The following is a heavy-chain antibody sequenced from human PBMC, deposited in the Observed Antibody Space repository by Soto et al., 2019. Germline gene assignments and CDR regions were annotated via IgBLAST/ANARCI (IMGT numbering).Heavy chain of an antibody. D-gene: IGHD5-18*01. CDR2: IHYSGST. J-gene: IGHJ4*02. CDR1: GGSISSGDYY. V-gene: IGHV4-30-4*01. Sequence: PSETLSLTCTVSGGSISSGDYYWSWIRQPPGKGLEWIGYIHYSGSTHYNPSLKSRVTLSVDTSKNQFSLKLSSVTAADTAVYYCARRGYSYNFYFDYWGQGTLVTVSS. CDR3: ARRGYSYNFYFDY.